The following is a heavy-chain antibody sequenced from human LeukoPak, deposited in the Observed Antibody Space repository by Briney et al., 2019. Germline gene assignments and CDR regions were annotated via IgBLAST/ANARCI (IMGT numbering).Heavy chain of an antibody. CDR1: EFTFSSYT. Sequence: PGGSLRLSCAASEFTFSSYTMNWVRLAPGKGLEWVSSISTISNYIYYADSVKGRFTISRDNAKNSLYLQMNSPRPEDTAVYYCARVSRTYSRFWYFDLWGRGTLLAVSS. J-gene: IGHJ2*01. V-gene: IGHV3-21*01. CDR3: ARVSRTYSRFWYFDL. D-gene: IGHD4-11*01. CDR2: ISTISNYI.